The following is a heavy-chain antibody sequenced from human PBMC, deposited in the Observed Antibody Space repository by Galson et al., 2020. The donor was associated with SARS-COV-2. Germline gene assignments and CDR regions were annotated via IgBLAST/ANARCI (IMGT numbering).Heavy chain of an antibody. CDR3: ARNDFWSGYYTDY. Sequence: GESLKLSCAASGFTFSDYYMSWIRQAPGQGLEWVSYISSSGSTIYYADSVKGRFTISRDNAKNSLYLQMNSLRAEDTAVYYCARNDFWSGYYTDYWGQGTLVTVAS. CDR1: GFTFSDYY. CDR2: ISSSGSTI. V-gene: IGHV3-11*01. J-gene: IGHJ4*02. D-gene: IGHD3-3*01.